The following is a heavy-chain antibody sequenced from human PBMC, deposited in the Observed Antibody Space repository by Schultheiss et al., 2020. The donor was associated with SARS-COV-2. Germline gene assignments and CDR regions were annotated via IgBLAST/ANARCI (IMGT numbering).Heavy chain of an antibody. CDR2: IYSGGST. CDR3: ARMEATSYYYYYGMDV. J-gene: IGHJ6*02. CDR1: GFTVSSNY. V-gene: IGHV3-53*04. D-gene: IGHD5-12*01. Sequence: GGSLRLSCAASGFTVSSNYMSWVRQAPGKGLEWVSVIYSGGSTYYADSVKGRFTISRHNSKNTLYLQMNSLRAEDTAVYYCARMEATSYYYYYGMDVWGQGTTVTVSS.